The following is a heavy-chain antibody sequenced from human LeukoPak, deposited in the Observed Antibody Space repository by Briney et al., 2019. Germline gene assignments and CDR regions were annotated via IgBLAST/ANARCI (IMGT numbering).Heavy chain of an antibody. Sequence: ASVKVSCKASVYTFTSYDINWVRQATGQGLEWMGWVNPNSGNTGYAQKFQGRVTMTRNTSISTAYMELSSLRSEDTAVYYCARGVAVAGIDYWGQGTLVTVSS. CDR3: ARGVAVAGIDY. CDR1: VYTFTSYD. CDR2: VNPNSGNT. J-gene: IGHJ4*02. D-gene: IGHD6-19*01. V-gene: IGHV1-8*01.